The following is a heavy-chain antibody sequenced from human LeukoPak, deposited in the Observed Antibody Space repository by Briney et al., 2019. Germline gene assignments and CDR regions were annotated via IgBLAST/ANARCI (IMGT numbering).Heavy chain of an antibody. CDR1: DGSISNYY. V-gene: IGHV4-59*08. J-gene: IGHJ2*01. CDR2: IYYSGST. CDR3: ARRTYFDL. Sequence: SETLSLTCTVSDGSISNYYWSWVRQPPGKGLEWIGYIYYSGSTTYNPSLKSRVTISVDTSKNQFSLKLSSVTAADTAVYYCARRTYFDLWGRGTLVTVSS.